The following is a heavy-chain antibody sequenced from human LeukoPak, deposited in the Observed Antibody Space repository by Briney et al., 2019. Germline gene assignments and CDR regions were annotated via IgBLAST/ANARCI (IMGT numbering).Heavy chain of an antibody. CDR2: ISWDGGNT. V-gene: IGHV3-43D*04. Sequence: PGGFLRLSCAASGFTFKHYAMHWVRQAPGKGLEWVCLISWDGGNTNYADSVKGRFTISRDNSKNSLYLQMHSLRAEDTARYYCVEESESGGYRYFRHWGQGTLVTVSS. CDR1: GFTFKHYA. J-gene: IGHJ1*01. CDR3: VEESESGGYRYFRH. D-gene: IGHD3-22*01.